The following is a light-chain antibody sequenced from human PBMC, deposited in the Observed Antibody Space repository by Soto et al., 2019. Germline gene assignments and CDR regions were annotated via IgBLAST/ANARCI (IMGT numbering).Light chain of an antibody. J-gene: IGKJ1*01. CDR1: QSVSSS. Sequence: EIVMTQSPATLSMSPGERATLSFRASQSVSSSLAWYQQNPGQAPRLLIYSASTRATGIPDRFSGSGSGTDFTLTISRLEPEDFAVYYCQQYGSSLTWTFGQGTKVDIK. V-gene: IGKV3-20*01. CDR3: QQYGSSLTWT. CDR2: SAS.